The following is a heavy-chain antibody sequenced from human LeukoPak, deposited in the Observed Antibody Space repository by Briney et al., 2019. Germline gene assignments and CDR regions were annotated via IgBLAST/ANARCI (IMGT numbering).Heavy chain of an antibody. J-gene: IGHJ4*02. CDR2: IYHSGST. CDR3: ARGEQWLVYFDY. D-gene: IGHD6-19*01. Sequence: SETLSLTCNVSGYSISSGYYWGWIRQPPGKGPEWIGNIYHSGSTYYNPSLKSRVTISVDTSKNRFSLKLSSVTAADTAVYYCARGEQWLVYFDYWGQGTLVTVSS. CDR1: GYSISSGYY. V-gene: IGHV4-38-2*02.